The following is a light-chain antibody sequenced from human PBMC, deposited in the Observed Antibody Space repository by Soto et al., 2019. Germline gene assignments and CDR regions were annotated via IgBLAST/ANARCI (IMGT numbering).Light chain of an antibody. J-gene: IGKJ1*01. CDR3: QQYYSYPRT. Sequence: AMRMSEAPSSFCASKGDRVTITCRASQGISSYLAWYQQKPGKAPKLLIYAASTLQSGVPSRFSGSGSGTDFTLTISCLQSEDFATYYCQQYYSYPRTFGQGTKVDIK. CDR1: QGISSY. CDR2: AAS. V-gene: IGKV1-8*01.